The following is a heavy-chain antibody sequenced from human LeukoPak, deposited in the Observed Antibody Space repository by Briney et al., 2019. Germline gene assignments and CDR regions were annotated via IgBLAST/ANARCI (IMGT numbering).Heavy chain of an antibody. CDR2: IYTSGST. D-gene: IGHD6-19*01. J-gene: IGHJ4*02. CDR3: ARDAHSSGWYYFDY. CDR1: GGSISSGSYY. Sequence: SETLSLTCTVSGGSISSGSYYWSWLRQPAGKGLEWIGRIYTSGSTNYNPSLKSRVTISVDTSKNQFSLKLSSVTAADTAVYYCARDAHSSGWYYFDYWGQGTLVTVSS. V-gene: IGHV4-61*02.